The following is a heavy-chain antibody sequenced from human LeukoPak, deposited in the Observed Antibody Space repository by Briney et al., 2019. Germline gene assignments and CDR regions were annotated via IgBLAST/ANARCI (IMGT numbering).Heavy chain of an antibody. D-gene: IGHD1-26*01. V-gene: IGHV3-49*04. CDR1: GFTLADHA. CDR3: GRHLLRSVGSTGLDF. CDR2: IRTKAYGETT. Sequence: GSLRLSCIASGFTLADHAMSWVRQAPGKGLEWVGFIRTKAYGETTEYAASVKGRFTILRDDSTNIAYLQMNGLKAENTAVYYCGRHLLRSVGSTGLDFWGQGTLVTVAS. J-gene: IGHJ4*02.